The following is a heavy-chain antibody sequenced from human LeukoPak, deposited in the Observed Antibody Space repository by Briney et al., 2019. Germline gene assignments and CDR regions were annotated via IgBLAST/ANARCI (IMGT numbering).Heavy chain of an antibody. D-gene: IGHD2-2*02. Sequence: PGGSLRLSCAASGFTFSSYWMHWVRQAPGKGVVWVSRINSDGSSTSYADSVKGRFTISRDNAKNTLYLQMNSLRAEDTAVYYCARDRYCSSTSCYTSEDYWGQGTLVTVSS. V-gene: IGHV3-74*01. CDR3: ARDRYCSSTSCYTSEDY. CDR2: INSDGSST. J-gene: IGHJ4*02. CDR1: GFTFSSYW.